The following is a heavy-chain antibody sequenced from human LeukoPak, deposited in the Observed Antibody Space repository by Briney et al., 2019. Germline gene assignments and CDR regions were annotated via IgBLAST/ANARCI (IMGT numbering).Heavy chain of an antibody. J-gene: IGHJ4*02. CDR2: IKQDGSAK. Sequence: GGSLRLSCAVSGFTLINFWMAWVRQAPGKGLGWVANIKQDGSAKYYADSVKGRFTISRDNAKNSLYLQMSTLRVEDTAVYYCAQGRATISDYWGQGTLVTVSS. CDR3: AQGRATISDY. D-gene: IGHD5-12*01. CDR1: GFTLINFW. V-gene: IGHV3-7*01.